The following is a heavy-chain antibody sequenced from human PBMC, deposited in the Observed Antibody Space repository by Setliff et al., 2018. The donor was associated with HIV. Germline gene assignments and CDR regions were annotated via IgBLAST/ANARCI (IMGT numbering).Heavy chain of an antibody. CDR3: AVSGYWEYFHD. V-gene: IGHV4-59*01. CDR2: IYNSEST. D-gene: IGHD2-15*01. CDR1: GGSISRYY. J-gene: IGHJ1*01. Sequence: SETLSLTCTVSGGSISRYYWSWIRQPPGKGLEWIAYIYNSESTNYNPSFKSRVTISVDTSKNQFSLKLSSVTAADTAVYYCAVSGYWEYFHDWGQGTLVTVSS.